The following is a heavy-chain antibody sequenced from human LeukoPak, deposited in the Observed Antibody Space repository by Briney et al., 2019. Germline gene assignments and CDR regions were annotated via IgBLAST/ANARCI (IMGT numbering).Heavy chain of an antibody. CDR2: IHPGDSDI. Sequence: GESLKISCKGSGYSFTSYWIGWVRQMPGEGLEWMGIIHPGDSDITYSPSLQGQVTISADKSISTAYLQWSSLKASDTAMYYCVAGTYSYYFDYWGQGTLVTVSS. CDR3: VAGTYSYYFDY. CDR1: GYSFTSYW. D-gene: IGHD3-10*01. V-gene: IGHV5-51*01. J-gene: IGHJ4*02.